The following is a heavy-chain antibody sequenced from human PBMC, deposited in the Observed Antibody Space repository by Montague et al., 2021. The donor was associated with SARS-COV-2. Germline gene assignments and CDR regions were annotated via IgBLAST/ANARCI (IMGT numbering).Heavy chain of an antibody. D-gene: IGHD3-9*01. CDR1: GGSISSNNYY. V-gene: IGHV4-39*01. Sequence: SETLSLICTVSGGSISSNNYYWDWIRQPPGKGLEWIGSIYDSGSTYYNPSLKSRVTISVDTSKNQFALKLSSVTAADTAVYYCARHDDILTTYYYYYGMDVWGQGTTVTVSS. CDR2: IYDSGST. CDR3: ARHDDILTTYYYYYGMDV. J-gene: IGHJ6*02.